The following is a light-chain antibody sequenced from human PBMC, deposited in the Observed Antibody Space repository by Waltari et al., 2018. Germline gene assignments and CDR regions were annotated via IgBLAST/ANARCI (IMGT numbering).Light chain of an antibody. CDR1: ESVSRA. Sequence: EIVLTQSPGTLSLSVGERATVPCRASESVSRALAWYQQKPGQAPRLLIYGASARATGIPDRFSGGGSGTYFSLTISRLEPDDFAVYYCQHYLRLPVTFGQGTTVEI. CDR3: QHYLRLPVT. CDR2: GAS. V-gene: IGKV3-20*01. J-gene: IGKJ1*01.